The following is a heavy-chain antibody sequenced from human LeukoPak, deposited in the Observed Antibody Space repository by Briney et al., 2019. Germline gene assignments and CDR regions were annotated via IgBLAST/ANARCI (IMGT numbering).Heavy chain of an antibody. CDR1: GYTFTSYG. V-gene: IGHV1-18*01. J-gene: IGHJ3*02. CDR2: ISAYNGNT. Sequence: ASVKVSCKASGYTFTSYGISRVRQAPGQGLEWMGWISAYNGNTNYAQKLQGRVTMTTDTSTSTAYMELRSLRSDDTAVYYCARGSTTVTTLAFDIWGQGTMVTVSS. CDR3: ARGSTTVTTLAFDI. D-gene: IGHD4-17*01.